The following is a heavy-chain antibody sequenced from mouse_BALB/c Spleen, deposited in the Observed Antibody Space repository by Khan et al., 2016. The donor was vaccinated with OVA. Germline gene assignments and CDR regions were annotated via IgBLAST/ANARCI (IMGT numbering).Heavy chain of an antibody. CDR2: IHYSGST. CDR1: GYSITSGYS. D-gene: IGHD2-4*01. Sequence: EVKLLESGPDLVKPSQSLSLTCTVTGYSITSGYSWHWIRQFPGNKLEWMGYIHYSGSTNYNPSLKSRISITRDTSKNQFFLQLNSVTTEDTATYDCARRDDYDGEFAYWGQGTLVTVSA. CDR3: ARRDDYDGEFAY. V-gene: IGHV3-1*02. J-gene: IGHJ3*01.